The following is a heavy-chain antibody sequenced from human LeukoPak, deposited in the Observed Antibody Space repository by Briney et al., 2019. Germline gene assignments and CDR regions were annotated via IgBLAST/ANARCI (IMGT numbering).Heavy chain of an antibody. Sequence: PGGSLRLSCAGSGFTFSSYYMTWVRQAPGKGLEWVANIRQDGSEKYYVDSVRGRFTISRDNAKNSLYLQMNSLRAEDTAVYYCARPSGYCSGGSCFPFDYWGQGTLVTVSS. D-gene: IGHD2-15*01. CDR2: IRQDGSEK. V-gene: IGHV3-7*05. CDR1: GFTFSSYY. J-gene: IGHJ4*02. CDR3: ARPSGYCSGGSCFPFDY.